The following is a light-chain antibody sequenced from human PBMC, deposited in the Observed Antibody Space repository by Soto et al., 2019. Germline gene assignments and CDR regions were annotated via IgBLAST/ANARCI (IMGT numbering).Light chain of an antibody. Sequence: QSVLTQPPSVAGAPGHRVTISCTGSSSNIGAGYDVHWYQQLPGTAPKLLIYGNSNRPSGVPDRFSGSKSGTSASLAITGLQAEDEADYYCQSYDNSLRVVFGGGTKLTVL. CDR1: SSNIGAGYD. CDR3: QSYDNSLRVV. J-gene: IGLJ2*01. V-gene: IGLV1-40*01. CDR2: GNS.